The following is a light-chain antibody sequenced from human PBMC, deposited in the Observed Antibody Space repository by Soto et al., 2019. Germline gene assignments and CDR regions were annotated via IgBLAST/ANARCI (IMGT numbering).Light chain of an antibody. Sequence: QSALTQPASVPGSPGQSITISCAGTSSDVGGYNLVSWYQQHPGKAPKLMIYEDNERPSGVSNRFSGSKSGNTASLTISGLRAEDEADYYCCSYAGGSTYAFGTGTKLTVL. CDR1: SSDVGGYNL. CDR3: CSYAGGSTYA. V-gene: IGLV2-23*01. J-gene: IGLJ1*01. CDR2: EDN.